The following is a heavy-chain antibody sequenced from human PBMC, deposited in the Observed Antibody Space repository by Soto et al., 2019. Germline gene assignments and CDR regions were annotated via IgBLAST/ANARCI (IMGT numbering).Heavy chain of an antibody. V-gene: IGHV1-2*02. Sequence: GASVKVSCKASGYSFTCYYIHWVRQAPGQGFEWMGEISPSSGGTKEAQKFRGRVTMTRDTSISAAYMELSRLTSDDTAVYYCAKGGSSWTEWFDPWGQGTLVTVSS. CDR3: AKGGSSWTEWFDP. CDR2: ISPSSGGT. J-gene: IGHJ5*02. CDR1: GYSFTCYY. D-gene: IGHD6-13*01.